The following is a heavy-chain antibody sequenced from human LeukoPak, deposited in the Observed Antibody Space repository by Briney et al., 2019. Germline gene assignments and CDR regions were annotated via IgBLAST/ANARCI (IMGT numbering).Heavy chain of an antibody. CDR2: INPNRGGT. V-gene: IGHV1-2*02. D-gene: IGHD4-17*01. J-gene: IGHJ4*02. CDR1: GYTFTAYY. Sequence: ASVKVSCKASGYTFTAYYMHWVRQAPGQGLEWMGWINPNRGGTSYAQKFQGRVTMTRDTSISTAYMELSSLRSDDTAVHYCARGNFYGDYFDYWGQGTLVTVSS. CDR3: ARGNFYGDYFDY.